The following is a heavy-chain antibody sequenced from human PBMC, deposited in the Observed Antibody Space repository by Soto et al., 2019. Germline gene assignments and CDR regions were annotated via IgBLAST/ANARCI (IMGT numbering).Heavy chain of an antibody. V-gene: IGHV1-2*02. J-gene: IGHJ6*02. D-gene: IGHD3-10*02. CDR3: ARNMDYYYGRGSGNGHGV. Sequence: QVPLVQSGAEVKEPGDSVRVSCDASGYTFTAYHIHWVRQAAGQGLEWMGWINPKFGDTTYAQDFQGRVSMTRDMSISTVYMELSRLTSDDTAIYYCARNMDYYYGRGSGNGHGVWGQGTTVTVFS. CDR1: GYTFTAYH. CDR2: INPKFGDT.